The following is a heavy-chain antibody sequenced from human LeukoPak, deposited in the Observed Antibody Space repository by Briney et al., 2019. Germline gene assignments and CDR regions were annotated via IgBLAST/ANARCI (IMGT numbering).Heavy chain of an antibody. D-gene: IGHD2-8*01. V-gene: IGHV1-69*13. CDR2: IIPIFGTA. CDR3: ARDGVVNGYFDY. J-gene: IGHJ4*02. CDR1: GGTFSSYA. Sequence: SVKVPCKASGGTFSSYAISWVRQAPGQGLEWMGGIIPIFGTANYAQKFQGRVTITADESTSTAYMELSSLRSEDTAVYYCARDGVVNGYFDYWGQGTLVTVSS.